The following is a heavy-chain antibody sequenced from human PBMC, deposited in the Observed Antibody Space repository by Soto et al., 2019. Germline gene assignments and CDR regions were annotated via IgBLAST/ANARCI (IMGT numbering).Heavy chain of an antibody. CDR3: AHRRGYYDSSGYGFDP. D-gene: IGHD3-22*01. Sequence: QITLKESGPTLVKPTQTLTLTCTFSGFSLSTSGVGVGWIRQPPGKALEWLALIYWDDDKRYSPSLKSRLTITRDPSKNQVVLTTTNMDPVDTATYFCAHRRGYYDSSGYGFDPWGQGTLVTVSS. CDR1: GFSLSTSGVG. CDR2: IYWDDDK. V-gene: IGHV2-5*02. J-gene: IGHJ5*02.